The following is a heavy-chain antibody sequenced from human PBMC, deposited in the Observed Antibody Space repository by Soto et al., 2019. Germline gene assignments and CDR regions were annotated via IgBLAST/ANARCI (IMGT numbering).Heavy chain of an antibody. CDR3: AREGALKPFSS. J-gene: IGHJ5*02. Sequence: PGGSLRLSCVASGFTFSNYNMNWVRQAPGKGLEWVSHISGTGVYIHYADAVKGRFTISRDNAKSSVYLQMNSLRAEDTAVYYCAREGALKPFSSWGQGALVTV. CDR1: GFTFSNYN. CDR2: ISGTGVYI. V-gene: IGHV3-21*01.